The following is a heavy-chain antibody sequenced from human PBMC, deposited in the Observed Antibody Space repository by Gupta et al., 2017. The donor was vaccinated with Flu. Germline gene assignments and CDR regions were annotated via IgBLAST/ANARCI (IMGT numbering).Heavy chain of an antibody. CDR2: VIPLTGTS. J-gene: IGHJ5*02. V-gene: IGHV1-69*06. CDR3: ARVDTLTVTAFHWFDP. Sequence: QVQLVQSGAEVKTPGSSVKVSCKASGDTFSDYGIAWVRQAPGQGLEWMGGVIPLTGTSKNAQKFLGRVTITADKSTSTAYMELSSLRLEDTAVYYCARVDTLTVTAFHWFDPWGQGTQVTVSS. CDR1: GDTFSDYG. D-gene: IGHD4-17*01.